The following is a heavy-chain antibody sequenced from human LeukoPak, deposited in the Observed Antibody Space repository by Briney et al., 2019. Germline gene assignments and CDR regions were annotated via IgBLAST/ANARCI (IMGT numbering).Heavy chain of an antibody. CDR2: ISYNGSQT. CDR3: VRDRGGSGWYYSDY. V-gene: IGHV3-64*01. CDR1: GFTFSIYA. D-gene: IGHD6-19*01. Sequence: TGGSLRLSCAASGFTFSIYAMHWVRQGPGKGLEHVSGISYNGSQTYYGNSVKDRFTISRDNAKNTVYLQMASLRVDDMAVYYCVRDRGGSGWYYSDYWGQGILVTVSS. J-gene: IGHJ4*02.